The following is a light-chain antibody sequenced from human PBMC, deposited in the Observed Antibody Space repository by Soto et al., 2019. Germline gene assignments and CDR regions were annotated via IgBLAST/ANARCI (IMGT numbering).Light chain of an antibody. CDR1: QTVRNNY. J-gene: IGKJ4*01. V-gene: IGKV3-20*01. CDR2: DAS. CDR3: QQFSSYPLT. Sequence: EFVVTQSQGTLSLSPGERATLSCRASQTVRNNYLAWYQQKPGQAPRLLIYDASSRAPGIPDRFSGGGSGTDFTLTISRLEPEDFAVYYCQQFSSYPLTFGGGTKVDIK.